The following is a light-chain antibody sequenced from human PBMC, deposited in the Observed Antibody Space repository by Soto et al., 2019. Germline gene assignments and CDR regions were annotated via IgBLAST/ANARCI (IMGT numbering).Light chain of an antibody. CDR2: CAS. CDR3: QQYCNSPYN. CDR1: QSVSSKY. J-gene: IGKJ2*01. V-gene: IGKV3-20*01. Sequence: EIVLTQSPGTLSLSPGDGATLSCRASQSVSSKYLAWYQQKPGQAPRLLIYCASSRDTGIPDRFSGSGSVTDFTLPISRLEPEYVAVYYCQQYCNSPYNFGQGTKLEIK.